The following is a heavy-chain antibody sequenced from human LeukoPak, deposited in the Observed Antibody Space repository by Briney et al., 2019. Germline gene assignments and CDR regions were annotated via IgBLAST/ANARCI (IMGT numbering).Heavy chain of an antibody. Sequence: ASVKVSCKASGYTFTTYYMHWVRQAPGQGLEWMGIINPGGGSTTYAQKFQGRVTMTRDTSTSTLYMELSSLRSEDTAVYYCARPKYSSSSFDYWGQGTLVTVSS. CDR1: GYTFTTYY. CDR3: ARPKYSSSSFDY. V-gene: IGHV1-46*01. D-gene: IGHD6-6*01. J-gene: IGHJ4*02. CDR2: INPGGGST.